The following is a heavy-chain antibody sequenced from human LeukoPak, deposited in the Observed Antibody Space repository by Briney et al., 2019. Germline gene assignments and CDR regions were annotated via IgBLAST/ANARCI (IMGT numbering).Heavy chain of an antibody. CDR3: AGGGGLDV. CDR2: INHNGNVN. Sequence: SGGSLRLSCAASGFTFSSYWMNWARQAPGKGLEWVASINHNGNVNYYVDSVKGRFTISRDNAKNSLYLQMSNLRAEDTAVCFCAGGGGLDVWGQGATVTVSS. J-gene: IGHJ6*02. CDR1: GFTFSSYW. V-gene: IGHV3-7*03. D-gene: IGHD3-16*01.